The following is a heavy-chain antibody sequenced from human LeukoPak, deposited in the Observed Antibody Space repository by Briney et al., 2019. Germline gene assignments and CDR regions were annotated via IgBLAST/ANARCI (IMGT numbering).Heavy chain of an antibody. D-gene: IGHD2-2*02. CDR2: ISGSRGST. CDR1: GFTFSSYA. Sequence: GGSLRLSCAASGFTFSSYAMSWVRQAPGKGLEWVSAISGSRGSTYYADSVKGRFTISRDNSKNTLYLQMNMQYAEDTAISNCADTTIQQLYRYWGQGTLVTVSS. V-gene: IGHV3-23*01. J-gene: IGHJ4*02. CDR3: ADTTIQQLYRY.